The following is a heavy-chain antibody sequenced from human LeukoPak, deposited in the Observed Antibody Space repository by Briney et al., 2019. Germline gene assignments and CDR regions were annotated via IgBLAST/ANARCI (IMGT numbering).Heavy chain of an antibody. Sequence: GGSLRLSCAASGFTFSSYAMSWVRQAPGKGLEWVSGFSVSDATTYYADSVKGRFTITRDNSKNTLYLQMNSLRAEDTAVYYCAGDPYYSGSGSHQFDYWGQGTLVTVSS. V-gene: IGHV3-23*01. CDR3: AGDPYYSGSGSHQFDY. D-gene: IGHD3-10*01. CDR1: GFTFSSYA. J-gene: IGHJ4*02. CDR2: FSVSDATT.